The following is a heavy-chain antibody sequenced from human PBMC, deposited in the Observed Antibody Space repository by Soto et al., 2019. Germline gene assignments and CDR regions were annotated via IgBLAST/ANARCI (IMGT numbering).Heavy chain of an antibody. CDR1: GGSISSSSYY. CDR2: IYYSGST. Sequence: SETLSLTCTVSGGSISSSSYYWGWIRQPPGKGLEWIGSIYYSGSTYYNPSLKSRVTISVDTSKNQFSLKLSSVTAADTAVYYCARDSSSWLLRELYYYYGMDVWGQGTTVTVSS. J-gene: IGHJ6*02. D-gene: IGHD6-13*01. CDR3: ARDSSSWLLRELYYYYGMDV. V-gene: IGHV4-39*01.